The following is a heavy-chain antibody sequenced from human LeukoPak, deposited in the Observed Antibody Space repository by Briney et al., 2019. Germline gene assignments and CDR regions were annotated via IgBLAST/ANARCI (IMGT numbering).Heavy chain of an antibody. CDR1: GGSISSYY. V-gene: IGHV4-59*01. CDR3: ARDRMAMYYGSGSYYNNWFDP. Sequence: SETLSLTCTVSGGSISSYYWSWIRQPPGKGLEWIGYIYYSGSTNYNPSLKSRVTISVDTSKNQFSLKLSSVTAADTAVYYCARDRMAMYYGSGSYYNNWFDPWGQGTLVTVSS. D-gene: IGHD3-10*01. J-gene: IGHJ5*02. CDR2: IYYSGST.